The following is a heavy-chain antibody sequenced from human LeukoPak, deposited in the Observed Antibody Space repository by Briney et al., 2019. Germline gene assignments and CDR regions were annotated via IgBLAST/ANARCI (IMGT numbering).Heavy chain of an antibody. Sequence: AASVKVSCKASGYTFTNYGISWVRQAPGQGLEWMGWISAYNGHTNYAQKFQGRVTMTTDTSTSTAYMELRSLRSDDTAVYYCARDEISGGWYNHWGQGTLVTVSS. CDR2: ISAYNGHT. D-gene: IGHD6-19*01. CDR1: GYTFTNYG. J-gene: IGHJ4*02. CDR3: ARDEISGGWYNH. V-gene: IGHV1-18*04.